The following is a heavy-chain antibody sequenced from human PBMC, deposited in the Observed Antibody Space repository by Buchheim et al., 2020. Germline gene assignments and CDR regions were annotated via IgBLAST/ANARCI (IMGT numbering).Heavy chain of an antibody. D-gene: IGHD3-10*01. Sequence: QVQLVQSGAEVKKPGASVKVSCKASGYTFTTYDINWIRQATGQGLEWMGWMNPTSGDTGSAQKFKGRVTMTRSNSLNTASMDLRGLTSDDSAVYYCARGYYGSGSYSWVYWGQGTL. CDR3: ARGYYGSGSYSWVY. CDR1: GYTFTTYD. V-gene: IGHV1-8*01. CDR2: MNPTSGDT. J-gene: IGHJ4*02.